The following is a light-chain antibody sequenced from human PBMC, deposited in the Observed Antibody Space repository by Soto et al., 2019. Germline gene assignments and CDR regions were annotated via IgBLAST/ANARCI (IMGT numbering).Light chain of an antibody. V-gene: IGLV2-14*01. CDR2: EVT. CDR1: NSDIGGHDY. Sequence: QSALTQPASVSGSPGQSITISCTGTNSDIGGHDYVSWYQHFPDKAPTLILYEVTQRPSGISPRFSGSKSVNTASLTISGLQSEDEADYYCSSYTTTATLRFGGGTKVTVL. J-gene: IGLJ3*02. CDR3: SSYTTTATLR.